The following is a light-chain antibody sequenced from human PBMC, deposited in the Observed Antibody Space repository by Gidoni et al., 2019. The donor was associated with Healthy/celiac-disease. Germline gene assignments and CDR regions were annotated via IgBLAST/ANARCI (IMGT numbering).Light chain of an antibody. V-gene: IGKV1-5*01. CDR3: QQYNSLWX. CDR1: QSISSW. J-gene: IGKJ1*01. CDR2: DAS. Sequence: DIQMTQSPSTLSASVGDRVTITCRASQSISSWLAWYQQKPGKAPKLLIYDASSLESGVPSRFSGSGSGTEFTLTISSLQPDDFATYYCQQYNSLWXFXQGTKVEIK.